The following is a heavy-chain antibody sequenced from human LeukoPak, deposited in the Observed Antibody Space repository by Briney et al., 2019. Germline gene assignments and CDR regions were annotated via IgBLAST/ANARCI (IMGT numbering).Heavy chain of an antibody. J-gene: IGHJ4*02. CDR1: GGSISGYY. Sequence: SETLSLTCTVSGGSISGYYWSWIRQPPGKGLEWIGYIYYSGSTNYNPSLKSRVTISVDTSKNQFSLKLSSVTAADTAVYYCARVVYGYSSGWYHFDYWGQGALVTVSS. D-gene: IGHD6-19*01. CDR3: ARVVYGYSSGWYHFDY. CDR2: IYYSGST. V-gene: IGHV4-59*01.